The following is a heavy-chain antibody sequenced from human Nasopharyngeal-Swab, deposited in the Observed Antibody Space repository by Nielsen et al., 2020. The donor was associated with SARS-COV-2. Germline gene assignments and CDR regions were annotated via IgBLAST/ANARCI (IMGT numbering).Heavy chain of an antibody. Sequence: GGSLRLSCAASEFTFNTYDMSWVRQAPGKGLEWVASIKQDGSEKYYVDSVKGRFTISRDNAKNSLYLQMNSLRAEDTAVYYCAKRGYSYVNKFDLWGQGTLVTVSS. CDR2: IKQDGSEK. CDR3: AKRGYSYVNKFDL. D-gene: IGHD5-18*01. V-gene: IGHV3-7*03. CDR1: EFTFNTYD. J-gene: IGHJ4*02.